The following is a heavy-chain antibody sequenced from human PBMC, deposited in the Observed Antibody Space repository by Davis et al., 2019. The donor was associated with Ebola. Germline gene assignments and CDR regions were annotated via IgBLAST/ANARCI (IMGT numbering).Heavy chain of an antibody. CDR2: IKEDGSEK. J-gene: IGHJ6*02. CDR1: RLSVTTTW. CDR3: ARGSRNMDV. V-gene: IGHV3-7*03. Sequence: PGGSLRLSCAAFRLSVTTTWMSWVRQAPGKGREWVAKIKEDGSEKLEVDSVKGRFTISRDNAKDSLYLQMNSLRAEDTAVYYCARGSRNMDVWGQGTTVTVSS.